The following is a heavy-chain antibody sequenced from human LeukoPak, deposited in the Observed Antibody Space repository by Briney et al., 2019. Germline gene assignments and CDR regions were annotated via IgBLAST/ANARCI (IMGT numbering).Heavy chain of an antibody. J-gene: IGHJ5*02. CDR3: ARGSVAGYDSWFDP. D-gene: IGHD6-19*01. CDR1: GFTFRNFA. CDR2: INWNGGST. Sequence: GGSLRLSCAASGFTFRNFAMYWVRQAPGKGLEWVSGINWNGGSTGYADSVKGRFTISRDNAKNSLYLQMNSLRAEDTALYYCARGSVAGYDSWFDPWGQGTLVTVSS. V-gene: IGHV3-20*04.